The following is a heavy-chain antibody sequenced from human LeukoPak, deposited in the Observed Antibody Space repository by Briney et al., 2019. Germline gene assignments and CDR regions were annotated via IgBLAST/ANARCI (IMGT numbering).Heavy chain of an antibody. CDR1: GGSISTDSYY. D-gene: IGHD6-13*01. V-gene: IGHV4-39*01. CDR2: VYHSGDT. Sequence: PSETLSLTCAVSGGSISTDSYYWGWIRRPPGKGLEWIASVYHSGDTYYSSSLKSRVTISVDTSKNQFSLKLTSVAAADTAVYYCARHFSRCWTYHYGMDVWGQGTTVTVSS. CDR3: ARHFSRCWTYHYGMDV. J-gene: IGHJ6*02.